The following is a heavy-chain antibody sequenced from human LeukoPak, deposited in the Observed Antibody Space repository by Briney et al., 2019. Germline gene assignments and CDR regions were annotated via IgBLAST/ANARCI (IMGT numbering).Heavy chain of an antibody. J-gene: IGHJ4*02. CDR2: ISGTGGST. CDR1: GFTFSSYA. D-gene: IGHD2-21*02. V-gene: IGHV3-23*01. CDR3: AKGLHIVVVTAVDY. Sequence: GGSLRLSCVASGFTFSSYAMNWVRQAPGKGLEWVSGISGTGGSTYYADSVKGRFTISRDRSKNTLYLQMNSLRAEDTAIYYCAKGLHIVVVTAVDYRGQGTLVTVSS.